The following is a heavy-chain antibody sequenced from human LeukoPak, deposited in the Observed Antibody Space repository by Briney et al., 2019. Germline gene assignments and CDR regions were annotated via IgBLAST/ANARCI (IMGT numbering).Heavy chain of an antibody. Sequence: PSETLSLTCTVPGGSISSSSYYWGWIRQPPGKGLEWIGSIYYSGSTYYNPSLKSRVTISVDTSKNQFSLKLSSVTAADTAVYYCALKPAYYDSSGSTDYWGQGTLVTVSS. CDR1: GGSISSSSYY. CDR3: ALKPAYYDSSGSTDY. D-gene: IGHD3-22*01. V-gene: IGHV4-39*01. J-gene: IGHJ4*02. CDR2: IYYSGST.